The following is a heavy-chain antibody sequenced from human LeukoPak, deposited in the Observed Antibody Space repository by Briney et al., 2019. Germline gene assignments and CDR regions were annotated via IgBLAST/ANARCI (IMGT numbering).Heavy chain of an antibody. CDR1: GYTFTSYY. CDR2: INPSGGST. CDR3: ARGGVVVPAAPFDY. V-gene: IGHV1-46*03. J-gene: IGHJ4*02. Sequence: SVKVSCKASGYTFTSYYMHWVRQSPGQGLEWRGIINPSGGSTGYAQKFQGRVTMTRDPSTSTVYMELSSLRSEDTAVYYCARGGVVVPAAPFDYWGQGTLVTASS. D-gene: IGHD2-2*01.